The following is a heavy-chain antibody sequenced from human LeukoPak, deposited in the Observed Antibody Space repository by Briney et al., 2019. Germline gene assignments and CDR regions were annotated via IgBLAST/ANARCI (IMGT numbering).Heavy chain of an antibody. V-gene: IGHV3-9*01. Sequence: GGSLRLSCAASGFTFSSYTMNWVRQAPGKGLEWVSGISWNSGSIGYADSVKGRFTISRDNAKNSLYLQMHSLRAEDTALYYCAKDKDSSSWYFDYWGQGTLVTVSS. CDR2: ISWNSGSI. CDR1: GFTFSSYT. J-gene: IGHJ4*02. D-gene: IGHD6-13*01. CDR3: AKDKDSSSWYFDY.